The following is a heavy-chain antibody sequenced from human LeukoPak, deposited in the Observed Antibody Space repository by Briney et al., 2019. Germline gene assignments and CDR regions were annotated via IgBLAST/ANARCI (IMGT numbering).Heavy chain of an antibody. CDR3: ARDTGLGATVGDY. Sequence: PRASVKVSCKASGYTFTDYYIHWVRQAPGQGLEWMGRINPNSGGTKYAQNFQGRVTMTRDTSISTANMELSRLRSDDTAVYYCARDTGLGATVGDYWGQGTLVTVSS. CDR2: INPNSGGT. CDR1: GYTFTDYY. D-gene: IGHD1-26*01. V-gene: IGHV1-2*06. J-gene: IGHJ4*02.